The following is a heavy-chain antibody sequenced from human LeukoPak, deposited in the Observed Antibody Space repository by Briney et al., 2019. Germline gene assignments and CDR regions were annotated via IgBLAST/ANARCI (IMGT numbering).Heavy chain of an antibody. CDR2: IYYSGST. V-gene: IGHV4-59*12. CDR3: AREGPMFDSGSYSKSLGY. D-gene: IGHD3-10*01. CDR1: GGSISSYY. J-gene: IGHJ4*02. Sequence: SETLSLTCTVSGGSISSYYWSWIRQPPGKGLEWIGYIYYSGSTNYNPSLKSRVTISVDTSKNQFSLKLSSVTAADTAVYYCAREGPMFDSGSYSKSLGYWGQGILVTVSS.